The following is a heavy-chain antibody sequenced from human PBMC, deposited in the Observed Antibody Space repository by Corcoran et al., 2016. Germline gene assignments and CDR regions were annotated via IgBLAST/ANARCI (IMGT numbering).Heavy chain of an antibody. Sequence: QVQLVQSGPEVKKPGASVKVSCKASGYTFTSYYMHWVRQAPAQGLEWMGIINPSGGSTSYAQKFQGRVTMTTDTSTSTVYMELSSLRSEDTAVYYCARENYYDSSGSSYYGMDVWGQGTTVTVSS. D-gene: IGHD3-22*01. CDR2: INPSGGST. CDR3: ARENYYDSSGSSYYGMDV. V-gene: IGHV1-46*01. CDR1: GYTFTSYY. J-gene: IGHJ6*02.